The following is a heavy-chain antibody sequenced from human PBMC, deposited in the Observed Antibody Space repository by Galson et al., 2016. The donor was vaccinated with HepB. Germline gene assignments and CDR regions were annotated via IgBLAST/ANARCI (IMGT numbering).Heavy chain of an antibody. D-gene: IGHD2-8*02. CDR3: AQDYWCTTRECFLPSGHRGYAIGDH. J-gene: IGHJ4*02. CDR1: GFTFSDYA. CDR2: ISYDGYNK. Sequence: LRLSCAASGFTFSDYAMHWVRQAPGKGLEWVAVISYDGYNKFFADSVKGRFSISRDSSRNTVYLQVNRLRRNDTAVYYCAQDYWCTTRECFLPSGHRGYAIGDHWGQGILVTVSS. V-gene: IGHV3-30*18.